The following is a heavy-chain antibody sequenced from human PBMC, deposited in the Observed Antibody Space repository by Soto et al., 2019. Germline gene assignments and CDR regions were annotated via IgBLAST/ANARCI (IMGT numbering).Heavy chain of an antibody. J-gene: IGHJ5*02. Sequence: GGSLRLSCAASGFTFSSYAMHWVRQAPGKGLEWVAVISYDGSNKYYADSVKGRFTISIDNSKNTLYLQMNSLRAEDTAVYYCARDAKATYDSSGYYPVDWFDPWGQGTLVTVSS. CDR2: ISYDGSNK. CDR3: ARDAKATYDSSGYYPVDWFDP. CDR1: GFTFSSYA. D-gene: IGHD3-22*01. V-gene: IGHV3-30*04.